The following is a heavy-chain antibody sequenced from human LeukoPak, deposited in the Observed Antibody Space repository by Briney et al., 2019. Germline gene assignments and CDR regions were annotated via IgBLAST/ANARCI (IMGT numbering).Heavy chain of an antibody. CDR2: SWDGGST. D-gene: IGHD1/OR15-1a*01. CDR1: GFTFDDYA. J-gene: IGHJ6*03. V-gene: IGHV3-43D*03. Sequence: GGSLRLSCAASGFTFDDYAMHWVRQAPGKGLERVSLSWDGGSTYYADSVKGRFTISRDNSKNSLYLQMNSLRAEDTALYYCAKDYYGTRGSSFFGHYMDVWGKGTTVTVSS. CDR3: AKDYYGTRGSSFFGHYMDV.